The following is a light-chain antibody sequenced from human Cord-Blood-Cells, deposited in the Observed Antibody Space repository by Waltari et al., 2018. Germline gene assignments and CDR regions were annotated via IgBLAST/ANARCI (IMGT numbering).Light chain of an antibody. V-gene: IGLV2-14*01. Sequence: QSALTQPASVSGSPGQSITISCTGPSRDVGGYNYVSWSQQHPGKAPKLMIYDVSNRPSGVSNRFSGSKSGNTASLTISGLQAEDEADYYCSSYTSSSTLDVVFGGGTKLTVL. CDR1: SRDVGGYNY. J-gene: IGLJ2*01. CDR2: DVS. CDR3: SSYTSSSTLDVV.